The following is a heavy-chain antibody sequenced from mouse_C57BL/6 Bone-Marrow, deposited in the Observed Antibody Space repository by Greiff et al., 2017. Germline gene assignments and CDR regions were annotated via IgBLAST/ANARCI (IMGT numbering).Heavy chain of an antibody. CDR1: GYTFTDYN. Sequence: EVKLQQSGPELVKPGASVKMSCKASGYTFTDYNMHWVKQSHGKSLEWIGSINPNNGGTSYNQKFKGKATLTVKKSYSTAYMELRSLTSDDSAVYYCARGPYYSNPAWFAYWGQGTLVTVSA. J-gene: IGHJ3*01. CDR3: ARGPYYSNPAWFAY. V-gene: IGHV1-22*01. D-gene: IGHD2-5*01. CDR2: INPNNGGT.